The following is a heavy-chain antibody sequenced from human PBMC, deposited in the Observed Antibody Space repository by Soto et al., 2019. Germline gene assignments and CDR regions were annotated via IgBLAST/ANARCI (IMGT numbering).Heavy chain of an antibody. J-gene: IGHJ4*02. Sequence: GGSLRLSCAASGFTFSSYWMHWLRQAPGKGLVWVSRINSDGSRTIYADSVKGRFTISRDNAKNTLYLQMNSLRAEDTAVYYCARALTYYYDIDYWGQGTLVTVSS. V-gene: IGHV3-74*01. CDR1: GFTFSSYW. CDR2: INSDGSRT. CDR3: ARALTYYYDIDY. D-gene: IGHD3-22*01.